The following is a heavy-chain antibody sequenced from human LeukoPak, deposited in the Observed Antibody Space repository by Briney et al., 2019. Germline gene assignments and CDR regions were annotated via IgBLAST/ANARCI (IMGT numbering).Heavy chain of an antibody. V-gene: IGHV4-61*02. Sequence: SQTLSLTCTVSGGSISSGSYYWSWIRQPAGKGLEWIGRIYTSGSTNYNPSLKSRVTISVDTSKNQFSLKLSSVTAADTAVYYCASNGHYYDSSGLSYWGQGTLVTVSS. CDR3: ASNGHYYDSSGLSY. CDR1: GGSISSGSYY. CDR2: IYTSGST. J-gene: IGHJ4*02. D-gene: IGHD3-22*01.